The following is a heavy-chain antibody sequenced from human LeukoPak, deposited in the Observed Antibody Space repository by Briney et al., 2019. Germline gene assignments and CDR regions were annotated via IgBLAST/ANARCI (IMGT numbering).Heavy chain of an antibody. V-gene: IGHV1-18*01. CDR3: ARDLRSSSVCYFDY. CDR2: INGYNGDT. Sequence: GASVKVSCKASGYTFTNYGISWVRQAPGQGLEWLAWINGYNGDTNHAQKLQGRVTMTTDTSTNTASMELRSLTSDDTAVYYCARDLRSSSVCYFDYWGQGTLVTVSS. D-gene: IGHD6-6*01. J-gene: IGHJ4*02. CDR1: GYTFTNYG.